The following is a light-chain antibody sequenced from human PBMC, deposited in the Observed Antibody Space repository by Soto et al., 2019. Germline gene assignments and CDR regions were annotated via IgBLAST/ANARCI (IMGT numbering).Light chain of an antibody. CDR3: QKYGSSLYT. CDR1: QSISSSY. J-gene: IGKJ2*01. V-gene: IGKV3-20*01. Sequence: EIVLTQSPGTLSLSPGERATLSCRASQSISSSYLAWYQQKPGQALRLLIYGASSRATGIPDRFSGSGSGTDFTLTISRLEPEDFAVYYCQKYGSSLYTFGQGTKLEIK. CDR2: GAS.